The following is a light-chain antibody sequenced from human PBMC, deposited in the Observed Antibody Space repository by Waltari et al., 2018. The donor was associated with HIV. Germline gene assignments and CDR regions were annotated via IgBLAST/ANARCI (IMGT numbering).Light chain of an antibody. CDR3: TAWDDGLSDPV. J-gene: IGLJ3*02. Sequence: QSVLTQPPSASGTPGPRVTISCSGSSSNIARNTVNWYQQLPGTAPKPLIYSNNQQPSGVPDRFSGSKSGTSASLAISGLQSEDEADYYCTAWDDGLSDPVFGGGTKLTVL. CDR1: SSNIARNT. V-gene: IGLV1-44*01. CDR2: SNN.